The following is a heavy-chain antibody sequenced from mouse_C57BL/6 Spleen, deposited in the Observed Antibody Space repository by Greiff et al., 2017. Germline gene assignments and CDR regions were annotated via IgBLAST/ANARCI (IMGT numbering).Heavy chain of an antibody. Sequence: EVHLVESGGGLVQPGGSLSLSCAASGFTFTDYYMSWVRQPPGKALEWLGFIRNKANGYTTEYSASVKGRFTISRANSQSILYLQMNALRAEDSATYYCARFPLYYGSSWGYFDYWGQGTTLTVSS. CDR1: GFTFTDYY. CDR3: ARFPLYYGSSWGYFDY. CDR2: IRNKANGYTT. J-gene: IGHJ2*01. D-gene: IGHD1-1*01. V-gene: IGHV7-3*01.